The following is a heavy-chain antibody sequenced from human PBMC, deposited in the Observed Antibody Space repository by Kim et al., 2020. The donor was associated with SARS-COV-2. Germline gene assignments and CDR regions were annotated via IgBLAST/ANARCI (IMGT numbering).Heavy chain of an antibody. Sequence: GGSLRLSCAASGFTFSSYAINWVRQAPGKGLEWVSYISSSGSTIYYADSVKGRFTISRDNAKNSLYLQMNSLRAEDTAVYYCASSGYEWLRFPSYYYYGMDVWGQGTTVTVSS. V-gene: IGHV3-48*03. CDR2: ISSSGSTI. CDR1: GFTFSSYA. J-gene: IGHJ6*02. CDR3: ASSGYEWLRFPSYYYYGMDV. D-gene: IGHD5-12*01.